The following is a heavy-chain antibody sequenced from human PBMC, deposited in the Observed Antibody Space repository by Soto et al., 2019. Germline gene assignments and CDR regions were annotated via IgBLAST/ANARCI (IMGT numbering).Heavy chain of an antibody. CDR3: ARAEYCSSTSCYDYGMDV. CDR2: ISYDGSNK. J-gene: IGHJ6*02. CDR1: GFTFSSYA. V-gene: IGHV3-30-3*01. D-gene: IGHD2-2*01. Sequence: GGSLRLSCAASGFTFSSYAMHWVRQAPGKGLEWVAVISYDGSNKYYADSVKGRFTISRDNSKNTLYLQMNSLRAEDTAVYYCARAEYCSSTSCYDYGMDVWGQGXTVTVSS.